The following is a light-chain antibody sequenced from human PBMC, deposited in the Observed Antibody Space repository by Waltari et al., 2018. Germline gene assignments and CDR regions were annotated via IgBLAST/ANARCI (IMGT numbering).Light chain of an antibody. CDR1: SSAVGGYNY. Sequence: SALTQPASVSGSPGQSIPLSCTGTSSAVGGYNYVSWYQQHPGKAPKLMIYEVSNRPSGVSNRFSGSKSGNTASLTISGLQAEDEADYYCSSYTSSSTLGVFGGGTKLTVL. CDR2: EVS. V-gene: IGLV2-14*01. J-gene: IGLJ3*02. CDR3: SSYTSSSTLGV.